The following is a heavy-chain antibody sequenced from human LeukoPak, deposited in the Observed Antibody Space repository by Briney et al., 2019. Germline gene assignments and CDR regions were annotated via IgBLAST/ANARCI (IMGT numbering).Heavy chain of an antibody. Sequence: GGSLRLSCAASGFTFSSDTMNWVRQAPGKGLEWASSISSSSSYIYYGDSVKGRLTISRDNAKNSLYLQMNNLTTEDKAVYYCAREAYTNYGFDYWGQGTLVTVSS. CDR2: ISSSSSYI. J-gene: IGHJ4*02. CDR3: AREAYTNYGFDY. V-gene: IGHV3-21*01. D-gene: IGHD4-11*01. CDR1: GFTFSSDT.